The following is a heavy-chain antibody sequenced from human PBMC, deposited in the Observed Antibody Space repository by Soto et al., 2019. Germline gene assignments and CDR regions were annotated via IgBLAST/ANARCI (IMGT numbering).Heavy chain of an antibody. D-gene: IGHD1-26*01. V-gene: IGHV1-8*01. CDR1: GYSFTGLD. CDR3: ARGVTAGVDY. J-gene: IGHJ4*02. Sequence: ASVKVSCKASGYSFTGLDINWVRQTTGQGLEWMGWMEPSSGRPGYAQKFQGRVTMTRDTSINTAYMELSSLTSDDTAFYYCARGVTAGVDYWGQGTQVTVSS. CDR2: MEPSSGRP.